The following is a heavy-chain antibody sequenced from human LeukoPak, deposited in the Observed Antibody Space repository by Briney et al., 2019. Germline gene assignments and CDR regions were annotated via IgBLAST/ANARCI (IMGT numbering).Heavy chain of an antibody. CDR3: ARAGDLHYYGSGSYDY. V-gene: IGHV4-59*01. J-gene: IGHJ4*02. CDR2: IYYSGST. Sequence: KPSETLSLTCTVSGGSISSYYWSWIRQPPGKGLEWIGYIYYSGSTNYNPSLKSRVTISVDTSRNQFSLKLSSVTAADTAVYYCARAGDLHYYGSGSYDYWGQGTLVTVSS. CDR1: GGSISSYY. D-gene: IGHD3-10*01.